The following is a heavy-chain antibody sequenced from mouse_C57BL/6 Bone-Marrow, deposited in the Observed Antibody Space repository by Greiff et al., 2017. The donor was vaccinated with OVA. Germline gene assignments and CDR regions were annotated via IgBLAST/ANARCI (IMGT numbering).Heavy chain of an antibody. Sequence: VQLQQSGAELARPGASVKLSCKASGYTFTSYGISWVKQRTGQGLEWIGEIYPRSGNTYYNEKFKGKATLTADKSSSTAYMELRSLTSEDSAVYFCARRHGYYYFDYWGQGTTLTVSS. D-gene: IGHD2-3*01. V-gene: IGHV1-81*01. CDR3: ARRHGYYYFDY. CDR1: GYTFTSYG. CDR2: IYPRSGNT. J-gene: IGHJ2*01.